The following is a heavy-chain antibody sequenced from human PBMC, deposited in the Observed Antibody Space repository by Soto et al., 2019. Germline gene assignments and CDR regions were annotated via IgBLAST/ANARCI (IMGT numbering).Heavy chain of an antibody. D-gene: IGHD3-22*01. V-gene: IGHV3-30-3*01. Sequence: QVQLVESGGGVVQPGRSLRLYCAASGFTFSSYAMHWVRQAPGKGLEWVAVISYDGSNKYYADSVKGRFTISRDNSKNTLYLQMNSLRAEDAAVYYCARSEGSSGYYPDYWGQGTLVTVSS. CDR1: GFTFSSYA. CDR2: ISYDGSNK. CDR3: ARSEGSSGYYPDY. J-gene: IGHJ4*02.